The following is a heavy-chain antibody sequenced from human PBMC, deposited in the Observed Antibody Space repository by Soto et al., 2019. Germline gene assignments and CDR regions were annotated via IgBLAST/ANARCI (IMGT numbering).Heavy chain of an antibody. J-gene: IGHJ4*02. V-gene: IGHV3-30*18. CDR1: GFTFSSYG. Sequence: QVQLVESGGGVVQPGRSLRLSCAASGFTFSSYGMHWVRQAPGKGLEWVAVISYDGSNKYYADSVKGRFTISRDNSKNPLYLQMNGLRAEDTAVYYCAKARDSSGYYVYFDYWGREPWSPSPQ. CDR2: ISYDGSNK. D-gene: IGHD3-22*01. CDR3: AKARDSSGYYVYFDY.